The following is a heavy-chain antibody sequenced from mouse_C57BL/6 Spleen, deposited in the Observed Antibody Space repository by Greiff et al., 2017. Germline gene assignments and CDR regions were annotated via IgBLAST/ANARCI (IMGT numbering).Heavy chain of an antibody. V-gene: IGHV1-72*01. CDR3: ARSPTGKDYYAMDY. CDR2: IDPNSGGT. J-gene: IGHJ4*01. D-gene: IGHD4-1*02. CDR1: GYTFTSYW. Sequence: VQLQQPGAELVKPGASVKLSCKASGYTFTSYWMHWVKQRPGRGLEWIGRIDPNSGGTKYNEKFKSKDTLTVDKPSSTAYMQLSSLTSEDSAVYYCARSPTGKDYYAMDYWGQGTSVTVSS.